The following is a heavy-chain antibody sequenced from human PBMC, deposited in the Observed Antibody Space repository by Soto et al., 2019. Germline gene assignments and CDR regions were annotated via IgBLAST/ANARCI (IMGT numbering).Heavy chain of an antibody. D-gene: IGHD3-22*01. CDR2: IYWDDDT. J-gene: IGHJ4*02. V-gene: IGHV2-5*02. CDR1: GFSLRYSLVS. Sequence: SGLTLVNPTQTLTLTCTFSGFSLRYSLVSVGWVRQPPGMALEWLALIYWDDDTRYSPSLKNRLTVTKDSSRNQVVLTLTNVDPADTGTYFCVHRGDYRDSSGFYHPHFDYWGQGTLVTVSS. CDR3: VHRGDYRDSSGFYHPHFDY.